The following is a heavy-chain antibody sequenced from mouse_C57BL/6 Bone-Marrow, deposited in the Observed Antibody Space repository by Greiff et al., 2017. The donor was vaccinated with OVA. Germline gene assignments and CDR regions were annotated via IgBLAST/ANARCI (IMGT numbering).Heavy chain of an antibody. D-gene: IGHD1-1*01. J-gene: IGHJ4*01. CDR2: IYPRDGST. V-gene: IGHV1-78*01. CDR3: ARSLYYYGSSYDYYAMDY. Sequence: VQLQQSDAELVKPGASVKISCKVSGYTFTDHTIHWMKQRPEQGLEWIGYIYPRDGSTKYNEKFKGKATLTADKSSSTAYMQLNSLTSEDSAVYFCARSLYYYGSSYDYYAMDYWGQGTSVTVSS. CDR1: GYTFTDHT.